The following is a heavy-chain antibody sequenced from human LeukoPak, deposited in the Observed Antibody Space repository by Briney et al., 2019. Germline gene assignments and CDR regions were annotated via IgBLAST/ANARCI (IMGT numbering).Heavy chain of an antibody. V-gene: IGHV4-4*07. CDR2: IYTSGST. CDR1: GGSISSYY. D-gene: IGHD6-25*01. J-gene: IGHJ3*02. CDR3: AREAAADVHDAFDI. Sequence: SETLSLTCTVSGGSISSYYWSWIRQPAGKGLEWIGRIYTSGSTNYNPSLKSRVTMSVDTSKNQFSLKLSSVTAADTAVYYCAREAAADVHDAFDIWGQGTMVTVSS.